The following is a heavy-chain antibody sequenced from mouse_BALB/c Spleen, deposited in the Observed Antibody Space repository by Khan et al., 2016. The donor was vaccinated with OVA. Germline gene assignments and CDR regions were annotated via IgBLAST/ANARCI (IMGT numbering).Heavy chain of an antibody. CDR2: TDPANGNT. CDR3: RISTINA. Sequence: EVQLQQSGAELVKPAASLKLSCTASGYNIKDIYIHWVKQRPEKVLERIRRTDPANGNTKYDPKFQGKATITADTSSNTAYLQLSSLTSEDTAVYYCRISTINAWGQGTTLTVSS. CDR1: GYNIKDIY. V-gene: IGHV14-3*02. J-gene: IGHJ2*01.